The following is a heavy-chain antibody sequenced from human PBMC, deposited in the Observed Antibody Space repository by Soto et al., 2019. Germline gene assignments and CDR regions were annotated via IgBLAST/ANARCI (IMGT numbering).Heavy chain of an antibody. CDR1: GGSISSYY. J-gene: IGHJ6*02. CDR2: IYYSGST. Sequence: PSETLSLTCTVSGGSISSYYWSWIRQPPGKGLEWIGYIYYSGSTNYNPSLKSRVTISVDASKNQFSLKLSSVTAADTAVYYCARDLPYGGKAGMDVWGQGTTVTVSS. CDR3: ARDLPYGGKAGMDV. D-gene: IGHD4-17*01. V-gene: IGHV4-59*01.